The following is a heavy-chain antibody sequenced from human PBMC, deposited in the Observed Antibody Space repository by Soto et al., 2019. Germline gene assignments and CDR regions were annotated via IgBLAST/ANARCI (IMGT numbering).Heavy chain of an antibody. V-gene: IGHV1-8*01. CDR1: GYTFTSYD. CDR3: ARTRHPPMYDYYYGMDV. J-gene: IGHJ6*02. CDR2: MNPNSGNT. Sequence: QVQLVQSGAEVKKPGASVKVSCKASGYTFTSYDINWVRQATGQGLEWMGWMNPNSGNTGYAQKFQGRVTMTRNTSISTAYMELSSLRSEDTAVYYGARTRHPPMYDYYYGMDVWGQGTTVTVSS.